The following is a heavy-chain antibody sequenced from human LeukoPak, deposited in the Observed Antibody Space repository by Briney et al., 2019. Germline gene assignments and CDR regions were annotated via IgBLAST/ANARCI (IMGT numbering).Heavy chain of an antibody. Sequence: GGSLRLSCAASGLTFSSYGRSWVRQPPGKGLEWVSSVDTSGSYIYNADSVKGRFTISRDNAKNSLYLQMNSLSAEDTAVYYCARDFFGEPALFDYWGQGTLVTVSS. CDR3: ARDFFGEPALFDY. V-gene: IGHV3-21*01. CDR1: GLTFSSYG. J-gene: IGHJ4*02. D-gene: IGHD3-10*01. CDR2: VDTSGSYI.